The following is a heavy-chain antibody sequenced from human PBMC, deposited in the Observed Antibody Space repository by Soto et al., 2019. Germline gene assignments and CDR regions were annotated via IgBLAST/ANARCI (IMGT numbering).Heavy chain of an antibody. D-gene: IGHD1-26*01. CDR3: ARSGSYGGNPYAFDI. J-gene: IGHJ3*02. CDR1: GYTFTGYY. Sequence: ASVKVSCKASGYTFTGYYMHWVRQAPGQGLEWMGWINPNSGGTNYAQKFQGWVTMTRDTSISTAYMELSRLRSDDTAVYYCARSGSYGGNPYAFDIWGQGTMVTVSS. V-gene: IGHV1-2*04. CDR2: INPNSGGT.